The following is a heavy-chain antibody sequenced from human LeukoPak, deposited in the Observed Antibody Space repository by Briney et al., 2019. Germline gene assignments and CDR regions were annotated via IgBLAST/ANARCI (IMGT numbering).Heavy chain of an antibody. J-gene: IGHJ4*02. Sequence: PGLSLRLSCASSGLTLSTYSMSWVRQAPGKGLEWVSTLADTTGISYYADSARGRFTISRDNFQNTLCLQLNNLRVGDTAVYYCAKVNYYHPYFWGQGTLVTVSS. CDR3: AKVNYYHPYF. V-gene: IGHV3-23*01. D-gene: IGHD3-22*01. CDR1: GLTLSTYS. CDR2: LADTTGIS.